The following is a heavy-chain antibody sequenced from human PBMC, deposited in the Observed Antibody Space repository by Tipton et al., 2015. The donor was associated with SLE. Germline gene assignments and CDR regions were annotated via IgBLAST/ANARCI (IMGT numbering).Heavy chain of an antibody. V-gene: IGHV3-23*01. CDR1: GFTFMKFA. CDR2: ISGSGDST. CDR3: AKEGAFTIYGVDFIPNWFDP. Sequence: SLRLSCAASGFTFMKFAMSWVRQAPGKGLEWVSTISGSGDSTYYADSVKGRFTISRDNSKNTLYLQMNSLRADDTAVYFCAKEGAFTIYGVDFIPNWFDPWGQGTLVIVSS. D-gene: IGHD3-3*01. J-gene: IGHJ5*02.